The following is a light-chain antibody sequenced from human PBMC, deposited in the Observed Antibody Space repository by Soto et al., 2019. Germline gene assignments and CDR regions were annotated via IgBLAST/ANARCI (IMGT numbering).Light chain of an antibody. J-gene: IGKJ5*01. CDR2: GAS. V-gene: IGKV3-15*01. CDR1: QGINSY. CDR3: EQYNNWPLIT. Sequence: EIVMTQSPVTLSLSPGERATLSCRASQGINSYLAWYQQKPGQAPRLLIYGASTRAAEIPARFGGSGSGTASNLTITSLQSEDFAVYYCEQYNNWPLITFGQGTRLEIK.